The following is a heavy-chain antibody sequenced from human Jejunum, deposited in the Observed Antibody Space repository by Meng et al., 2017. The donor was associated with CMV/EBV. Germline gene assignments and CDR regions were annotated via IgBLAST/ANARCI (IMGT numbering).Heavy chain of an antibody. CDR3: ARVFGPRYFDY. J-gene: IGHJ4*02. D-gene: IGHD3-3*01. Sequence: CTVSGGSTNTYCWTWIRKPPGKGLEWIGYIYYSGSTNCNPSLKSRVTISLDTSKNQFSLKLNSVTAADTAVYYCARVFGPRYFDYWGQGTLLTVSS. CDR1: GGSTNTYC. CDR2: IYYSGST. V-gene: IGHV4-59*01.